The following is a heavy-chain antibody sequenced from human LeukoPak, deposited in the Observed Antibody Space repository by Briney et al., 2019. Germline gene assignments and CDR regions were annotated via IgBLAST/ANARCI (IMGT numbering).Heavy chain of an antibody. J-gene: IGHJ5*02. Sequence: ASVKVSCKTSGYTFIGYYIHWVRQAPGQGLEWMGWINPNSGGINYAQKFQGRVTMTRDTSISTAYMELSRLRSDDTAVYYCARGLYYGSGSYYSRFDPWGQGTLVTVSS. V-gene: IGHV1-2*02. CDR1: GYTFIGYY. D-gene: IGHD3-10*01. CDR2: INPNSGGI. CDR3: ARGLYYGSGSYYSRFDP.